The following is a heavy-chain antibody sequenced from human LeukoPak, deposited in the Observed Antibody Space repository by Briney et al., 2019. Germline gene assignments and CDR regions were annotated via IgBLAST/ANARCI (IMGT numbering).Heavy chain of an antibody. Sequence: ASVKVSCKASGYTFTSYDINWVRQATGQGLEWMGWMNPNSGNTGYAQKFQGRVTMTRNTSISTAYMELSSLRSEDTAVYYRARVRYSSSGNAFDIWGQGTMVTVSS. D-gene: IGHD6-13*01. CDR2: MNPNSGNT. CDR3: ARVRYSSSGNAFDI. V-gene: IGHV1-8*01. CDR1: GYTFTSYD. J-gene: IGHJ3*02.